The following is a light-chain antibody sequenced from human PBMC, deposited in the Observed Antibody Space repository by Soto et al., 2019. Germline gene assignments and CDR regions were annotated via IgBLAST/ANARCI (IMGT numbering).Light chain of an antibody. CDR3: QQYQSHST. CDR2: AAS. Sequence: IQMTQSPSTLSASVGDRVTITCRASQSIGTWLAWYQQKPGKAPNVLIYAASSLESGVPSRFSGSGSATEFTLTICSLQPDDFATYYCQQYQSHSTFGQGTRVEVK. V-gene: IGKV1-5*03. CDR1: QSIGTW. J-gene: IGKJ1*01.